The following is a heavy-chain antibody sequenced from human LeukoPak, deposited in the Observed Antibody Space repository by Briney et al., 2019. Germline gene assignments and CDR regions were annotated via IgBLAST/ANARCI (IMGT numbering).Heavy chain of an antibody. CDR3: ARGRVGGYDGSPSYMDV. V-gene: IGHV4-38-2*02. J-gene: IGHJ6*03. Sequence: PSETLSLTCTVSGYSISSGYYWGWIRQPPGKELEWIGSIYHSGSTYYNPSLKSRVTISVDTSKNQFSLKLSSVTAADTAVYYCARGRVGGYDGSPSYMDVWGKGTTVTVSS. D-gene: IGHD5-12*01. CDR1: GYSISSGYY. CDR2: IYHSGST.